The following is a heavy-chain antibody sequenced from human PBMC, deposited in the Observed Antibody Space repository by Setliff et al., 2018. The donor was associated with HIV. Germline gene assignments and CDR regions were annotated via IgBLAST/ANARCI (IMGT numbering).Heavy chain of an antibody. Sequence: ASVKVSCKASGYNLSSHGIRWVRQAPGQSLEWMGWISAGNGNTKYSQKFQGRVTIIRDTSASTAYMELSSLRSEDTAVYYCARERLGFGPPRGMDVWGQGTTVTVSS. CDR3: ARERLGFGPPRGMDV. D-gene: IGHD3-3*01. J-gene: IGHJ6*02. CDR2: ISAGNGNT. V-gene: IGHV1-3*01. CDR1: GYNLSSHG.